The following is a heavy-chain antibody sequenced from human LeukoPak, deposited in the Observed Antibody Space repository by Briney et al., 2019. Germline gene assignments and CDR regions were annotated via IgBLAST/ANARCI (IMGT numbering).Heavy chain of an antibody. CDR1: GGSISSGDYY. Sequence: SETLSLTCTVSGGSISSGDYYWSWIRQPPGKGLEWIGYIYYSGSTYYNPSLKSRVTISVDTSNNQFSLKLSSVTAADTAVYYCGRITIFGVVTQNWLDPWGQGTLVTVSS. CDR3: GRITIFGVVTQNWLDP. D-gene: IGHD3-3*01. V-gene: IGHV4-30-4*08. J-gene: IGHJ5*02. CDR2: IYYSGST.